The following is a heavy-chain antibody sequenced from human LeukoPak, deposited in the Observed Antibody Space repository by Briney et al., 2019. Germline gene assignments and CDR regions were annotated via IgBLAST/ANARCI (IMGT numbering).Heavy chain of an antibody. CDR3: ARDANRGLDY. Sequence: GGSLRLSCAASGFSLSKYWMSWVRQAPEKGLEWLSYITSSSSTIYYADSVKGRFTISRDNAKNSLYLQMNSLTAEDTAVYYCARDANRGLDYWGQGTLVTVSS. CDR1: GFSLSKYW. J-gene: IGHJ4*02. V-gene: IGHV3-48*04. CDR2: ITSSSSTI.